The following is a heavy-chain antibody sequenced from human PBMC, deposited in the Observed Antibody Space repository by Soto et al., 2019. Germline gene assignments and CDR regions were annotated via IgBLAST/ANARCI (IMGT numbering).Heavy chain of an antibody. CDR1: GDSISNSRFY. CDR3: ARDGYCISTSCYYGKDV. V-gene: IGHV4-61*05. J-gene: IGHJ6*02. Sequence: PSETLSLTCSVSGDSISNSRFYWAWIRQPPGEGLEWIGNIYHTGNANYNPSLKSRVTISVDTSKNQFSLKLSSVTAADTAVYYCARDGYCISTSCYYGKDVWGQGTTVTAP. CDR2: IYHTGNA. D-gene: IGHD2-2*03.